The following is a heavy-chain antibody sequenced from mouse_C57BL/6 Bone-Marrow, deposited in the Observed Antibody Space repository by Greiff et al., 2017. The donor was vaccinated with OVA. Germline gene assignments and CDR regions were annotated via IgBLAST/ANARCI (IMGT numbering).Heavy chain of an antibody. J-gene: IGHJ3*01. CDR3: ARKLRRGGFAY. CDR1: GYTFTSYW. Sequence: QVQLQQPGAELVRPGTSVKLSCKASGYTFTSYWMHWVKQRPGQGLEWIGVIDPSDSYTNYNQKFKGKATLTVDTSSSTAYMQLSSLTSEDSAVYYCARKLRRGGFAYWGQGTLVTVSA. CDR2: IDPSDSYT. V-gene: IGHV1-59*01. D-gene: IGHD2-4*01.